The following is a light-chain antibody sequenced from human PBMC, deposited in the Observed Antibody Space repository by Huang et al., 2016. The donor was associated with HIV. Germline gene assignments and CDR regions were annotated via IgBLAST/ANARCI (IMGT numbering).Light chain of an antibody. CDR1: ESLVYSDGNTY. V-gene: IGKV2-30*01. CDR3: QEYFGTPWT. J-gene: IGKJ1*01. CDR2: KVS. Sequence: DVVMTQFPLSLPVTLGQTASISCRSSESLVYSDGNTYVNWFQQRPGQSPRRLIYKVSYRYSGGPDRFSGSGSGTDFTLNISRVEAEDVAVYFCQEYFGTPWTFGQGTKVEIK.